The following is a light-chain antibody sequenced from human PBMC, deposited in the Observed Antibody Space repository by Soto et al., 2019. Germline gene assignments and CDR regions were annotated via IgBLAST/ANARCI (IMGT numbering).Light chain of an antibody. Sequence: QSALTQPRSVSVSPGQSVTISCTGTSSDVGRFDYVSWYQQHPGEAPKVVVYDITKRPSGVPDRFSGSKSGNTASLTISGLQAEDEADYYCCSYAGIYSYVFGTGTKV. CDR3: CSYAGIYSYV. CDR1: SSDVGRFDY. CDR2: DIT. V-gene: IGLV2-11*01. J-gene: IGLJ1*01.